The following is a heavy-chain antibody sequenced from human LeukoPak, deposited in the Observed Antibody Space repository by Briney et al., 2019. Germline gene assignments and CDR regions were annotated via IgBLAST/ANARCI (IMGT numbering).Heavy chain of an antibody. Sequence: PSETLSLTRTVSGASITSDIFYWNCIRQSPGKGLEWIGAIHNSRGTSYNPSLESRLTISVDPSENKFFLKMTSVTDADTATYYCGKVGRNTHSWGQGTLVSVSS. CDR1: GASITSDIFY. CDR3: GKVGRNTHS. V-gene: IGHV4-30-4*01. J-gene: IGHJ4*02. CDR2: IHNSRGT.